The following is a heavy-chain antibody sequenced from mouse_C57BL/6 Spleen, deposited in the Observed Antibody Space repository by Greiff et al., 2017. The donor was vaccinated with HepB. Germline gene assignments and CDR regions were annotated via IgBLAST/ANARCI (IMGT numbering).Heavy chain of an antibody. D-gene: IGHD5-5*01. CDR3: ARKRLPKGNYFDY. Sequence: VQLQQSGPELVKPGASVKISCKASGYTFTDYYMNWVKQSHGKSLEWIGDINPNNGGTSYNQKFKGKATLTVDKSSSTAYMELRSLTSEDSAVYYCARKRLPKGNYFDYWGQGTTLTVSS. J-gene: IGHJ2*01. CDR2: INPNNGGT. CDR1: GYTFTDYY. V-gene: IGHV1-26*01.